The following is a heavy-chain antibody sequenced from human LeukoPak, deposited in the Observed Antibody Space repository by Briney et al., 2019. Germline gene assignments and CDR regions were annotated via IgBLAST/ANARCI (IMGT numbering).Heavy chain of an antibody. CDR1: GFTFSSYA. V-gene: IGHV3-30*04. CDR2: ISYDGSNK. D-gene: IGHD3-3*01. Sequence: GGSLRLSCAASGFTFSSYAMHWVRQAPGKGLEWVAVISYDGSNKFYADSVKGRFTISRDSSKNTLYLQMNSLRAEDTAVYYCARDQWDYDFWSGYYPNDAFDIWGQGTMVTVSS. J-gene: IGHJ3*02. CDR3: ARDQWDYDFWSGYYPNDAFDI.